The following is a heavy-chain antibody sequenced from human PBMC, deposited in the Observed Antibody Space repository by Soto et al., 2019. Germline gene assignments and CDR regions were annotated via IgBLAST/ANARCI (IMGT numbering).Heavy chain of an antibody. Sequence: GASVKVSCKASGYTFTSYGISWVRQAPGQGLEWMGWISAYNGNTNYAQKLQGRVTMTTDTSTSTAYMELRSLRSDDTAVYYCARSDIVVVVAATLFDYWGQGTLVTVSS. J-gene: IGHJ4*02. D-gene: IGHD2-15*01. V-gene: IGHV1-18*01. CDR1: GYTFTSYG. CDR2: ISAYNGNT. CDR3: ARSDIVVVVAATLFDY.